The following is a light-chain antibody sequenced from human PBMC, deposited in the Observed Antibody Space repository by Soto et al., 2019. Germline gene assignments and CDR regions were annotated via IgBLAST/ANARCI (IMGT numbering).Light chain of an antibody. Sequence: QSVLTQPPSVSGAPGQRVTISCTGSSSNIGAGYDVHWYQQLPGTAPKLLIYGNSNRPSGVPDRFSGSKSGTSASLAITGLQAEDEADYHCCSYAGSITFTFGGGTKLTVL. J-gene: IGLJ2*01. CDR3: CSYAGSITFT. CDR1: SSNIGAGYD. V-gene: IGLV1-40*01. CDR2: GNS.